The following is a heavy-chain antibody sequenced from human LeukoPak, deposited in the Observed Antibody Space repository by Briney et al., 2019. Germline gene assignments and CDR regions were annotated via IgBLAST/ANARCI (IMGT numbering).Heavy chain of an antibody. CDR2: IKQDGSEK. J-gene: IGHJ4*02. D-gene: IGHD3-22*01. Sequence: QTGGSLRLSCAASGFTFSSYWMSWVRQAPGKGLEWVANIKQDGSEKYYVDSVKGRFTISRDNAKNSLYLQMNSLRAEDTAVYYCARGPYYYDSSGYYYYDYWGQGTLVTVSS. CDR1: GFTFSSYW. V-gene: IGHV3-7*03. CDR3: ARGPYYYDSSGYYYYDY.